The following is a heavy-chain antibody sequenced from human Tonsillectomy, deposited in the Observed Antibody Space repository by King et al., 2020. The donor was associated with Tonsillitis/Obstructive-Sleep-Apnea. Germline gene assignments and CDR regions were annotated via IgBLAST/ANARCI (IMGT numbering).Heavy chain of an antibody. Sequence: QLVQSGAEVKKPGDSLKISCEGFGYSFTDYWIAWVRQMPGKGLEWMGFIYPDDSDTRYSPSFQGQVTMSADKSINTAYLQWTSLQASDTGMYYCARPYYFNSLAAFDVWGQGTMVTVSS. D-gene: IGHD3-10*01. CDR2: IYPDDSDT. J-gene: IGHJ3*01. CDR3: ARPYYFNSLAAFDV. V-gene: IGHV5-51*03. CDR1: GYSFTDYW.